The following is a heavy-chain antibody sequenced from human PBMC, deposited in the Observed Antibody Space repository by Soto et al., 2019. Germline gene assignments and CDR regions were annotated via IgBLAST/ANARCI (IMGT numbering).Heavy chain of an antibody. CDR2: ISWNSGSI. CDR1: GFTFDGYA. V-gene: IGHV3-9*01. Sequence: PGGSLRLSCAASGFTFDGYAMHWVRQAPGKGLEWVSGISWNSGSIGYADSVKGRFTISRDNAKNSLYLQMNSLRAEDTALYYCAKARDPEYAFDIWGQGTMVTVSS. J-gene: IGHJ3*02. CDR3: AKARDPEYAFDI.